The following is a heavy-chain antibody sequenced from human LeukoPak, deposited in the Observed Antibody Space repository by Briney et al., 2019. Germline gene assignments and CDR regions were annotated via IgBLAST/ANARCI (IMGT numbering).Heavy chain of an antibody. V-gene: IGHV3-74*01. D-gene: IGHD3-3*02. J-gene: IGHJ4*02. CDR1: VFTFISYL. Sequence: GGSLRLSCAASVFTFISYLMHWVRQAPGKGVVWVSRINSDGSSTSYPDSVKRRFTISRDNAKNTLYLQMNSLRAEDTAVYYCARDISYEDYWGQGTLVTVSS. CDR3: ARDISYEDY. CDR2: INSDGSST.